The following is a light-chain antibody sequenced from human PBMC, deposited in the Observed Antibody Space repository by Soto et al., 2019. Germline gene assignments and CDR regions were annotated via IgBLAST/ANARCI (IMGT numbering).Light chain of an antibody. V-gene: IGKV1-12*01. CDR2: AAS. CDR1: QGIGRW. CDR3: QQANSFTIT. Sequence: DIQMTQSPSSVSSSVGDRVTVTCRASQGIGRWLAWYQKKPGKAPILLIYAASSLQSGVPSRFSGSGSGTDFTLTISSLQHEDCAIYFCQQANSFTITFGQGTRLEIK. J-gene: IGKJ5*01.